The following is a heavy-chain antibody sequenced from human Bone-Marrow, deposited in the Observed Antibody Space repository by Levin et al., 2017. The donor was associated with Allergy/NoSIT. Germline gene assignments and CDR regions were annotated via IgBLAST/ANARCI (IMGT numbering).Heavy chain of an antibody. Sequence: GGSLRLSCGASGFTFSTYWMAWVRQAPGKGLEWVANIQPDGTKEYYVDSVKGRFTISRDNARNSLYLQMNTLRAEDTALYYCATSAAGLDHWGQGTLVTVSS. V-gene: IGHV3-7*01. CDR1: GFTFSTYW. CDR3: ATSAAGLDH. CDR2: IQPDGTKE. D-gene: IGHD6-13*01. J-gene: IGHJ4*02.